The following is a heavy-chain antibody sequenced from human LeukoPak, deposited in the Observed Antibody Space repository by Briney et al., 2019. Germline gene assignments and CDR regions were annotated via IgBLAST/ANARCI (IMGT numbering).Heavy chain of an antibody. V-gene: IGHV4-38-2*01. CDR2: IYHSGST. J-gene: IGHJ4*02. D-gene: IGHD3-10*01. CDR3: ARLLTIIYYFDY. CDR1: GYSISSGYY. Sequence: PSETLSLTCAVSGYSISSGYYWGWIRQPPGKGLEWIGSIYHSGSTYYNPSLKSRVTISVDTSKNQFSLKLSSVTAADTAVYYCARLLTIIYYFDYWGQGTLVTVSS.